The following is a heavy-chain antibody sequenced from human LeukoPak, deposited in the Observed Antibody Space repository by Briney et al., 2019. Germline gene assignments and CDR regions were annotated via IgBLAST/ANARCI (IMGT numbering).Heavy chain of an antibody. CDR3: AKKKDPVIQYYFDY. Sequence: PGGSLRLSCAAFGFGFTDFAMSWVRQAPGKGLEWVSGISGSGGSTDYADSVKGRFTISRDNSKNTLYLQMNSLRAEDTAVYYCAKKKDPVIQYYFDYWGQGTLVTVSS. J-gene: IGHJ4*02. CDR1: GFGFTDFA. CDR2: ISGSGGST. V-gene: IGHV3-23*01. D-gene: IGHD3-16*02.